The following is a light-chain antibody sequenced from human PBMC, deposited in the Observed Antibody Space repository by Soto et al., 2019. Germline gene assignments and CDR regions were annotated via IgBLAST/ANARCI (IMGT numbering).Light chain of an antibody. CDR2: DVS. CDR1: SSDVGGYNY. V-gene: IGLV2-11*01. J-gene: IGLJ1*01. Sequence: PPTPPRSVSGSPGQSVTISCTGTSSDVGGYNYVSWYQQHPGKAPKVMIYDVSKRPSGVPDRFSGSKSGNTASLTISGLQAEDEADYYCCSYAGSPYVFGTGTKVTVL. CDR3: CSYAGSPYV.